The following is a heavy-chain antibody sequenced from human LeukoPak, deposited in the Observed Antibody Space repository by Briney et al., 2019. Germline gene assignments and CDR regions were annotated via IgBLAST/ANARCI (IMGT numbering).Heavy chain of an antibody. CDR2: INHSGTT. D-gene: IGHD3-22*01. J-gene: IGHJ5*02. CDR1: GGSFSGYY. CDR3: ARGYPDSSGYYYGSWFDP. Sequence: PSETLSLTCAVYGGSFSGYYWRWIRQTPGKGLEWIGEINHSGTTNYNPSLKSRVTIPVDTSKNQFSLELSSVTAADTAVYYCARGYPDSSGYYYGSWFDPWGQGTLVTVSS. V-gene: IGHV4-34*01.